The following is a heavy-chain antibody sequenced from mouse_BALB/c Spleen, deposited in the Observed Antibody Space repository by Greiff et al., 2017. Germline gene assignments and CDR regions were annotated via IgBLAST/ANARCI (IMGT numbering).Heavy chain of an antibody. CDR3: ARGLRLQYFDV. V-gene: IGHV5-9-3*01. Sequence: EVKLEESGGGLVKPGGSLKLSCAASGFTFSSYAMSWVRQTPEKRLEWVATISSGGSYTYYPDSVKGRFTISRDNAKNTLYLQMSSLRSEDTAMYYCARGLRLQYFDVWGAGTTVTVSS. CDR2: ISSGGSYT. J-gene: IGHJ1*01. CDR1: GFTFSSYA. D-gene: IGHD1-2*01.